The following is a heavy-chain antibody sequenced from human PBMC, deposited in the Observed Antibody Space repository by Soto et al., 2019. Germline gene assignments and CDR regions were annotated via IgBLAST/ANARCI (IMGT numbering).Heavy chain of an antibody. D-gene: IGHD3-10*01. CDR1: GFTFSDFS. CDR2: IQKTGSAI. V-gene: IGHV3-7*01. J-gene: IGHJ4*02. CDR3: ARVGGSGSYFPLLFDY. Sequence: PGGSLRLSCAASGFTFSDFSMNWVRQAPGKGLEWMANIQKTGSAICYVDSVKGRFTISRDNAKNSLYLQMNSLRAEDTAVYYCARVGGSGSYFPLLFDYWGQGTLVTVSS.